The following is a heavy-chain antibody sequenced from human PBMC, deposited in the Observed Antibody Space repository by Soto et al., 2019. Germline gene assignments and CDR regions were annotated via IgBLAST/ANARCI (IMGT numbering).Heavy chain of an antibody. CDR3: ARDKTPLRYFDWLSQTINWFDP. V-gene: IGHV1-69*13. CDR2: TIPIFGTA. J-gene: IGHJ5*02. D-gene: IGHD3-9*01. Sequence: SVKVSCKASGGTFSSYAISWVRQAPGQGLEWMGGTIPIFGTANYAQKFQGRVTITADESTSTAYMELSSLRSEDTAVYYCARDKTPLRYFDWLSQTINWFDPWGQGTLVTVSS. CDR1: GGTFSSYA.